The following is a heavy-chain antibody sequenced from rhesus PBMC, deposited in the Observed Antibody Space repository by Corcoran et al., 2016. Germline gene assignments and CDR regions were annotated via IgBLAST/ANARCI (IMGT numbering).Heavy chain of an antibody. Sequence: QVQLQESGPGLLKPSETLSLTCIVSCVSISANWWSCIRQPPGEGLEWIGEIDGNLGTTNYNPSLKSRVTSSKDASRNQLSLRVTAVTAADTAVYYCARDPATGYFDYWGQGVLVPVSS. V-gene: IGHV4-80*01. CDR2: IDGNLGTT. CDR3: ARDPATGYFDY. CDR1: CVSISANW. J-gene: IGHJ4*01. D-gene: IGHD6-31*01.